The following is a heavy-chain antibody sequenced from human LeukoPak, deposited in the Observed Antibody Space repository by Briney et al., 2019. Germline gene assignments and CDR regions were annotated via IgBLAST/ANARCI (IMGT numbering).Heavy chain of an antibody. Sequence: GASVKVSCKASGYTFTGYYMHWVRQAPGQGLEWMGWINPNSGGTNYAQKFQGRVTMTRDTSISIAYMELSRLRSDDTAVYYCAGYGSGSYQKAAFDIWGQGTMVTVSS. CDR3: AGYGSGSYQKAAFDI. D-gene: IGHD3-10*01. J-gene: IGHJ3*02. CDR2: INPNSGGT. CDR1: GYTFTGYY. V-gene: IGHV1-2*02.